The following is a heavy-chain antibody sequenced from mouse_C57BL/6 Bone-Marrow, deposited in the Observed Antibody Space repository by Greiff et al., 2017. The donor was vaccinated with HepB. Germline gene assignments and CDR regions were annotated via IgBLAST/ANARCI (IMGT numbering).Heavy chain of an antibody. J-gene: IGHJ4*01. V-gene: IGHV2-5*01. CDR1: GFSLTSYG. D-gene: IGHD1-1*01. CDR2: IWRGGST. Sequence: VHLVESGPGLVQPSQSLSITCTVSGFSLTSYGVHWVRQSPGKGLEWLGVIWRGGSTDYNAAFTSRLSITKDNSKSQVFFKMNSLQADDTAIYYCAKSGRWGAMDYWGQGTSVTVSS. CDR3: AKSGRWGAMDY.